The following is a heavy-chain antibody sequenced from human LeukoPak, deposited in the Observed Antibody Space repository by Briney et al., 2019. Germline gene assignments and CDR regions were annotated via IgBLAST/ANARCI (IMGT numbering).Heavy chain of an antibody. CDR3: ARGSQISAYHYYMDV. D-gene: IGHD6-25*01. CDR2: IYYSGST. CDR1: GGSISSYY. J-gene: IGHJ6*03. Sequence: SETLSLTCTVSGGSISSYYWNWIRQPPGKGLEWIGYIYYSGSTNYNPSLKSRVTMSVDTSKNQFSLKLSSVTAADTAVYYCARGSQISAYHYYMDVWGKGTTVTVSS. V-gene: IGHV4-59*12.